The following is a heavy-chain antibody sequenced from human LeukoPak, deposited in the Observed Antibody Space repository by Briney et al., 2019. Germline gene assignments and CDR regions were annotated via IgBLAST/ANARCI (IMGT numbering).Heavy chain of an antibody. CDR1: GGSISSSSYY. CDR2: IYYSGST. J-gene: IGHJ4*02. V-gene: IGHV4-39*07. Sequence: PSETLSLTCTVSGGSISSSSYYWGWIRQPPGKGLEWIGSIYYSGSTYYNPSLKSRVTISVDTSKNQFSLKLSSVTAADTAVYYCARVSRSIAVAGLVDYWGQGTLVTVSS. CDR3: ARVSRSIAVAGLVDY. D-gene: IGHD6-19*01.